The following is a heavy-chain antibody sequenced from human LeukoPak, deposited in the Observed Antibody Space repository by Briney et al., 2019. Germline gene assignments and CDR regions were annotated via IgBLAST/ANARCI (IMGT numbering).Heavy chain of an antibody. CDR1: GYTFSGYY. D-gene: IGHD3-10*01. CDR3: ARDGTTDGLARGGHDNFYF. J-gene: IGHJ4*02. CDR2: INGNSGDT. Sequence: RASVKVSCKASGYTFSGYYMHWVRQAPGQGLQWMGWINGNSGDTNYAQELQGRVTMTRDTSISTASMELRSLTSDDTAVDYWARDGTTDGLARGGHDNFYFGGQGTVVTVSS. V-gene: IGHV1-2*02.